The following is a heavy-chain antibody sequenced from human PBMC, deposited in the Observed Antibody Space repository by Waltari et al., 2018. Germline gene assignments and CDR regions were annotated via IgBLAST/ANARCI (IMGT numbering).Heavy chain of an antibody. CDR2: IRSTATGYAT. CDR3: TRRSAYCSSTSCYPDY. D-gene: IGHD2-2*01. V-gene: IGHV3-73*01. J-gene: IGHJ4*02. Sequence: EVQLVQSGAEVKKPGATVKISCKVSGYTFSGSAMHWVRQASGKGLAWVGRIRSTATGYATSDAASMKGRFTISRDDSKNTAYLQMNSVKTEDTAVYYCTRRSAYCSSTSCYPDYWGQGTLVTVSS. CDR1: GYTFSGSA.